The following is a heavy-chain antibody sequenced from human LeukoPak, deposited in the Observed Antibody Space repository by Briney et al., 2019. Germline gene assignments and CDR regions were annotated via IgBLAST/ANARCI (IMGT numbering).Heavy chain of an antibody. V-gene: IGHV3-7*03. J-gene: IGHJ6*04. D-gene: IGHD3-16*01. CDR2: INKDGGGI. CDR3: AGGNSMDV. CDR1: GFPFSNSW. Sequence: PGGSLRLSCAVSGFPFSNSWMYWVRQAPGKGLEGVANINKDGGGISYVDSVKGRFIISRDNARNSLYLQMNTLRDEDTAVYFCAGGNSMDVWGKGTAVTVSS.